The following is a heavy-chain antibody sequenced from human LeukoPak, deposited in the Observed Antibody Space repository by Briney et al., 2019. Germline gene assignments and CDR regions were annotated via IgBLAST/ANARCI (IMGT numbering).Heavy chain of an antibody. D-gene: IGHD2-21*01. V-gene: IGHV3-30*03. Sequence: GGSLRLSCAASGFTFSSYAMHWVRQAPGKGLEWLAIISYDGSNKYYADSVKGRFTISRDNSKNTLYLQMNSLRAEDTAVYYCAREFHAVPYTFDFWGQGTLVTVSS. J-gene: IGHJ4*02. CDR3: AREFHAVPYTFDF. CDR2: ISYDGSNK. CDR1: GFTFSSYA.